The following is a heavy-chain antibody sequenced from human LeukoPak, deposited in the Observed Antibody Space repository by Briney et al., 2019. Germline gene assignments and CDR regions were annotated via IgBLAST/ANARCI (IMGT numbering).Heavy chain of an antibody. J-gene: IGHJ6*03. CDR3: AKTLGYARLYYYMDV. CDR2: ISYDGSNK. CDR1: GFTFSSYG. Sequence: PGGSLRLSCAASGFTFSSYGMHWVRQAPGKGLEWVAVISYDGSNKYYADSVKGRFTISRDNSKNTLYLQMNSLRAEDTAVYYCAKTLGYARLYYYMDVWGKGTTVTVSS. V-gene: IGHV3-30*18. D-gene: IGHD2-2*01.